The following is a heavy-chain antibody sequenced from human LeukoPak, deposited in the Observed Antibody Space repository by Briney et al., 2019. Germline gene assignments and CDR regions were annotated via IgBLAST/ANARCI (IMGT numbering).Heavy chain of an antibody. CDR3: AKDFGAYSSSWYVFDY. D-gene: IGHD6-13*01. CDR1: GFTFSSYA. V-gene: IGHV3-30-3*01. CDR2: ISYDGSNK. J-gene: IGHJ4*02. Sequence: GGSLRLSCAASGFTFSSYAMHWVRQAPGKGLEWVAVISYDGSNKYYADSVKGRFTISRDNSKNTLYLQMNSLRAEDTAVYYCAKDFGAYSSSWYVFDYWGQGTLVTVSS.